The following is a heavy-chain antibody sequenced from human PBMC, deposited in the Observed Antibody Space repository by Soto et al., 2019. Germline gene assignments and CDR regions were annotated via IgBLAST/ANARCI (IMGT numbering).Heavy chain of an antibody. CDR2: VTT. V-gene: IGHV3-23*01. D-gene: IGHD1-26*01. J-gene: IGHJ4*02. CDR1: GCNFRTYA. CDR3: AKGTSHYSGSYEGFFDN. Sequence: RGSLRLSCEASGCNFRTYAMSWVRQAPGKGLEWVSSVTTYYATSVKGRFSVSRDNSKNTLYLQMNSLRAEDTAVYYCAKGTSHYSGSYEGFFDNWGQGTLVTVSS.